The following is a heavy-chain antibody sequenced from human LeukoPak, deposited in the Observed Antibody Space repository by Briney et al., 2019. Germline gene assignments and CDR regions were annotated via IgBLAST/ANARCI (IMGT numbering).Heavy chain of an antibody. CDR2: ISSNGGST. D-gene: IGHD3-16*01. J-gene: IGHJ6*02. CDR1: GFTFSSYA. V-gene: IGHV3-64*01. CDR3: ARGFGLPPPYYYYGMDV. Sequence: GGSLRLSCAASGFTFSSYAMHWVRQAPGKGLEYVSAISSNGGSTYYANSVKGRFTISRDNSKNTLYLQMGSLRAEDMAVYYCARGFGLPPPYYYYGMDVWGQGTTVTVSS.